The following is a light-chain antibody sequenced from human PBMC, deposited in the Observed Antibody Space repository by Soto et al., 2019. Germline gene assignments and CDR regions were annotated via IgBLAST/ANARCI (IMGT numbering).Light chain of an antibody. CDR3: QKYNSAPCT. V-gene: IGKV1-27*01. CDR2: AAS. Sequence: DIQMTQSPSSLSASVGDRVTITCRASQGISNYLAWYQQKPGKVPKLLIYAASTLQSGVPSRFSGSGSGTDYTLTISSRQPEDVSTYYCQKYNSAPCTFGQGTRLEIK. J-gene: IGKJ5*01. CDR1: QGISNY.